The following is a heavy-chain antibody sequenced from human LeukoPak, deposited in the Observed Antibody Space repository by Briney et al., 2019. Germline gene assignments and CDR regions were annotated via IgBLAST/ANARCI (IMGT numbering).Heavy chain of an antibody. CDR2: ISGSGGST. J-gene: IGHJ4*02. V-gene: IGHV3-23*01. D-gene: IGHD5-12*01. CDR3: AKDPVQRGYSGYEYFDY. CDR1: GFTFSSYA. Sequence: GGSLRLSCAASGFTFSSYAMSWVRQAPGKGLEWVSAISGSGGSTYYADSVKGRFTISRDNSKNTLYLQMNSLRAEDTAVYYSAKDPVQRGYSGYEYFDYWGQGTLVTVSS.